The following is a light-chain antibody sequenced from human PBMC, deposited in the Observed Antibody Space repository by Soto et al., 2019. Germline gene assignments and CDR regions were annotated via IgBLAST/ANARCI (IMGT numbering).Light chain of an antibody. CDR1: SSDVGGYNY. CDR2: GDN. CDR3: QSYDISLHNYV. Sequence: QSVLTQPASVSGSPGQSITISCTGTSSDVGGYNYVSWSQQHPGKAPKLIIYGDNNRPSGVPDRFSGSKSGTSASLAITSLQAEDEADYYCQSYDISLHNYVFGTGTKLTVL. J-gene: IGLJ1*01. V-gene: IGLV2-14*01.